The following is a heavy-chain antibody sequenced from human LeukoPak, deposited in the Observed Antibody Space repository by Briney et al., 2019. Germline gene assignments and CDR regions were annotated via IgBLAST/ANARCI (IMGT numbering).Heavy chain of an antibody. CDR2: INGDGSST. Sequence: PGGSLRLSCAASGFTFSSYWMHWVRQAPGKGLVWVSRINGDGSSTSYADSVKGRFTISRDNAKNTPYLQMNSLRAEDTAVYYCARDWDTAPDYWGQGTLVTVSS. V-gene: IGHV3-74*01. CDR1: GFTFSSYW. CDR3: ARDWDTAPDY. D-gene: IGHD5-18*01. J-gene: IGHJ4*02.